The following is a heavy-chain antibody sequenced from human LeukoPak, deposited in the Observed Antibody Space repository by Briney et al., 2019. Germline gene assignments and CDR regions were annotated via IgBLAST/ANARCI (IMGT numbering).Heavy chain of an antibody. CDR1: GGSISSGSYY. D-gene: IGHD2-2*01. CDR3: ARNRAYCSSTSCYYDDY. CDR2: IYTSGST. Sequence: PSETLSLTCTVSGGSISSGSYYWSWIRQPAGKGLEWIGRIYTSGSTNYNPSLKSRVTISVDTSKNQFSLKLSSVTAADTAVYYCARNRAYCSSTSCYYDDYWSQGTLVTVSS. V-gene: IGHV4-61*02. J-gene: IGHJ4*02.